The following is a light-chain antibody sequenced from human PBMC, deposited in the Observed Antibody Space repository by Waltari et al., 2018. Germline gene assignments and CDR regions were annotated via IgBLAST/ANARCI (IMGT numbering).Light chain of an antibody. CDR1: GSNLGAGYD. CDR3: QSYDTSLSVV. CDR2: GTI. V-gene: IGLV1-40*01. Sequence: QSVLTQPPSVSGAPGQRVSISCTGSGSNLGAGYDVHWYQQHPGKAPKLLIYGTITRPPGVPDRFVGSQSGTSASLAITALQAEDEAEYYCQSYDTSLSVVFGGGTKLTVL. J-gene: IGLJ2*01.